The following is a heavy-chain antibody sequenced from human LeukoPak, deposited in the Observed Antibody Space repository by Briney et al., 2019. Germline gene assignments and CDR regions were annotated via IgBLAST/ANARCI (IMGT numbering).Heavy chain of an antibody. Sequence: SETLSLTCTVSGGSISSYYWSWIRQPPGKGLEWIGYIYYSGSTNYNPSLKSRVTISVDTSKNQFSLKLSSVTAADTAVYYCARQDGSGGTDYWGQGTLVAVSS. CDR3: ARQDGSGGTDY. J-gene: IGHJ4*02. V-gene: IGHV4-59*01. CDR1: GGSISSYY. CDR2: IYYSGST. D-gene: IGHD6-19*01.